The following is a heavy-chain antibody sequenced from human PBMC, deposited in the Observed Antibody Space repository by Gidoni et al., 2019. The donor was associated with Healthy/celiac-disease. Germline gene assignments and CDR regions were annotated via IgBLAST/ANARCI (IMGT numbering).Heavy chain of an antibody. V-gene: IGHV3-23*01. CDR2: ISGSGGST. CDR1: GFPFSSYA. D-gene: IGHD6-19*01. Sequence: EVQLLESGGGLLQPGASLRPPWSASGFPFSSYALSWVRQAPGKGLEWVSAISGSGGSTYYADTVKGRFTISRDNSKNTLYLQMNSLRAEDTAVYYCANGDAVAAFLDAFDIWGQGTMVTVSS. CDR3: ANGDAVAAFLDAFDI. J-gene: IGHJ3*02.